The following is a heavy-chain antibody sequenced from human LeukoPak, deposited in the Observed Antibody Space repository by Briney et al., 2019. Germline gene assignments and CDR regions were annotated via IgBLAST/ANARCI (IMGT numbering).Heavy chain of an antibody. J-gene: IGHJ4*02. CDR3: SRDQTPYY. CDR1: GFTFSSYG. Sequence: HPGGSLRLSCAASGFTFSSYGMSWVRQAPGKGLEWVGFIASETYGGTAEYAASVKGRFTISRDDSKSIAYLQMNSLKTEDTAVYYCSRDQTPYYWGQGTLVTVSS. CDR2: IASETYGGTA. V-gene: IGHV3-49*04.